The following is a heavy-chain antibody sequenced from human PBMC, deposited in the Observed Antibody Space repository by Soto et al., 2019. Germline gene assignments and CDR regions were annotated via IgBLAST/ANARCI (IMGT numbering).Heavy chain of an antibody. J-gene: IGHJ6*02. D-gene: IGHD3-9*01. CDR2: IYYSGST. CDR3: ARVDILTGTYYYYGMDV. Sequence: SDTLSLTCTFTCYSISSSSYYWGWIRQPPGKGLEWIGSIYYSGSTYYNPSLKSRVTISVDTSKNQFSLKLSSVTAADTAVYYCARVDILTGTYYYYGMDVWGQGTTVT. CDR1: CYSISSSSYY. V-gene: IGHV4-39*01.